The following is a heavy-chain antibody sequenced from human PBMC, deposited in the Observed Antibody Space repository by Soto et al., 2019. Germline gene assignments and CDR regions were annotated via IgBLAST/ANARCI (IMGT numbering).Heavy chain of an antibody. Sequence: QVQLVESGGGVVQPGRSLRLSCAASGFTFSSYAMHWVRQAPGKGLEWVAVISYDGSNKYYADSVKGRFTISRDNSKNTLYLQMNSLRAEDTAVYYCARGGEYQLLPFDYWGQGTLVTVSS. V-gene: IGHV3-30-3*01. D-gene: IGHD2-2*01. J-gene: IGHJ4*02. CDR3: ARGGEYQLLPFDY. CDR1: GFTFSSYA. CDR2: ISYDGSNK.